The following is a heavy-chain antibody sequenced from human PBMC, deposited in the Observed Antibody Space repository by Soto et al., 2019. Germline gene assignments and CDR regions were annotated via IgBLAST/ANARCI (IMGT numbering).Heavy chain of an antibody. Sequence: QVQLVQSGAEVKKPGASVKVSCKASGYTFTSYAMHWVRQAPGQRLEWMGWINAGNGNTKYSQKLQGRVTITRDTSASTAYMELSSLRSEDTAVYYCARENLSADYWGQGTLVTVSS. J-gene: IGHJ4*02. V-gene: IGHV1-3*01. CDR3: ARENLSADY. CDR2: INAGNGNT. CDR1: GYTFTSYA.